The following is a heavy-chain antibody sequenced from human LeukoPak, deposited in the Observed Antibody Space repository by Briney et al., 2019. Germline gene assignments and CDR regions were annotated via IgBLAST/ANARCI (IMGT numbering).Heavy chain of an antibody. D-gene: IGHD5-18*01. J-gene: IGHJ5*02. CDR1: GFTFSSYA. V-gene: IGHV3-30-3*01. Sequence: GGSLRLSCAASGFTFSSYAMHWVRQAPGKGLEWVAIISYDGSNKYYADSVKGGFTISRDNSQNTLYLQMNSLRAEDAAVYYCAREGIQLWFGGVGDWFDPWGQGTLVTVSS. CDR3: AREGIQLWFGGVGDWFDP. CDR2: ISYDGSNK.